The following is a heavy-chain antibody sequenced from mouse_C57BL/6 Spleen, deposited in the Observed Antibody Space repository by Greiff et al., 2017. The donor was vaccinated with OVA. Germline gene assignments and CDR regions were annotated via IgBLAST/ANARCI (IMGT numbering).Heavy chain of an antibody. CDR1: GYTFTSYW. CDR2: IHPNSGST. D-gene: IGHD1-1*01. J-gene: IGHJ4*01. CDR3: AITPRYCGSSLYYYAMDY. V-gene: IGHV1-64*01. Sequence: VQLQQPGAELVKPGASVKLSCKASGYTFTSYWMHWVKQRPGQGLEWIGMIHPNSGSTNYNEKFKSKATLTVDKSSSTAYMQLSSLTSEDSAVYYCAITPRYCGSSLYYYAMDYWGQGTSVTVSS.